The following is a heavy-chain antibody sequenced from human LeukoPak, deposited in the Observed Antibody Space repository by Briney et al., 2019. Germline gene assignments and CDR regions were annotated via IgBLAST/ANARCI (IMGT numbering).Heavy chain of an antibody. CDR3: ARLDISTTWHAFDY. J-gene: IGHJ4*02. V-gene: IGHV4-34*01. CDR2: IYHDGNI. Sequence: PSETLSLTCAVYGGSFSAYYWSWIRQSPGKGLEWIAEIYHDGNINYNPSLKSRVTISVDTSNSHFSLKLRSVTAAGTAVYYCARLDISTTWHAFDYWGQGTLVTVSS. CDR1: GGSFSAYY. D-gene: IGHD5-12*01.